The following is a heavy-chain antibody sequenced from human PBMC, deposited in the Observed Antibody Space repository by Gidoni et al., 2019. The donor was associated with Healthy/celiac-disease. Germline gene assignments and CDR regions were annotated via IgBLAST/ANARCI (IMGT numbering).Heavy chain of an antibody. D-gene: IGHD3-22*01. CDR2: IRRKAYGGTT. CDR3: TRARSGYYDSSGYYYGGY. Sequence: EVQLVESGGGLVKPGRSLRLSCTASGFTFGDYAMSWFRQAPGKGLEWVGFIRRKAYGGTTEYAASVKGIFTISRDDSKSIAYLQMNSLKTEDTAVYYCTRARSGYYDSSGYYYGGYWGQGTLVTVAS. J-gene: IGHJ4*02. V-gene: IGHV3-49*05. CDR1: GFTFGDYA.